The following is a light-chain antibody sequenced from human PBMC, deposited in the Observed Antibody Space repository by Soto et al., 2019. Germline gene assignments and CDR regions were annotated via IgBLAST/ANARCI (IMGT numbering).Light chain of an antibody. CDR2: DAS. V-gene: IGKV3-20*01. Sequence: ELVLTQSPGTLSLSPGDSATLSCRASHSFSSSYLAWYHQKPGQAPRLLIYDASSRATGIQERFSGSGSGTEFTLTIRSLDPDDFGMYYCKHHAGSPACGQGTKVDI. CDR3: KHHAGSPA. CDR1: HSFSSSY. J-gene: IGKJ1*01.